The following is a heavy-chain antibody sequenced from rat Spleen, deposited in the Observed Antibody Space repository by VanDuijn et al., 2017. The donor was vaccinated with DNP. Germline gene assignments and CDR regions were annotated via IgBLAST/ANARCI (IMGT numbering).Heavy chain of an antibody. D-gene: IGHD1-11*01. J-gene: IGHJ4*01. V-gene: IGHV5-22*01. CDR3: ATHKGRSSSYALDA. Sequence: EVQLVGSGGGSVQSGRSLKLSCAASGFTFSDYYMAWVRQAPTKGLEWVAYIRYDGGSTYYGDSVKGRFTISRENAKSTLYLQMDGLRSEDTATFYCATHKGRSSSYALDAWGQGTSVTVSS. CDR1: GFTFSDYY. CDR2: IRYDGGST.